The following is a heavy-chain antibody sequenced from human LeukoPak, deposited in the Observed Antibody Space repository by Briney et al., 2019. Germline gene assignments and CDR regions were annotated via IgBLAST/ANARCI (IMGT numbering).Heavy chain of an antibody. J-gene: IGHJ4*02. CDR1: GYSFTDYY. V-gene: IGHV1-2*02. Sequence: ASVKVSCTASGYSFTDYYIHWVRQAPGQGFEWMGWINPKIGATDYSQKFQGRVTLTRDTSVAAAYMELSNLTSDDTAVYYCVRAGPAAPLDYWGQGTLVTVSP. D-gene: IGHD2-15*01. CDR2: INPKIGAT. CDR3: VRAGPAAPLDY.